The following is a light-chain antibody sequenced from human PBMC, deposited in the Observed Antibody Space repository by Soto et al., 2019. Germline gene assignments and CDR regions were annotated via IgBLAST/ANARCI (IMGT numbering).Light chain of an antibody. CDR2: DAS. V-gene: IGKV3-11*01. Sequence: EIAITQKKATLSLSPGERATLSCRASQSVSSYLAWYQQKPGQAPRLLIYDASNRATGIPARFSGSGSGTDFTLTISSLEPEDFAVYYCQQRSNWPRTFCQGTIVDIK. CDR3: QQRSNWPRT. J-gene: IGKJ1*01. CDR1: QSVSSY.